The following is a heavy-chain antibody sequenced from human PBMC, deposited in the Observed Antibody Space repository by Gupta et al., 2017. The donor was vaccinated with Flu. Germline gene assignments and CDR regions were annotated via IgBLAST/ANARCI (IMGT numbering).Heavy chain of an antibody. CDR3: TRRGSRTMFTPPYFDY. Sequence: EVQLVESGGGLVQPGRSLRLSCTASGFTFGDYAMSWVRQAPGKGLEWVGFIRSKAYGGTTEYAASVKGRFTISRDDSKSIAYLQMNSLKTEDTAVYYCTRRGSRTMFTPPYFDYWGQGTLVTVSS. CDR2: IRSKAYGGTT. D-gene: IGHD3-10*02. J-gene: IGHJ4*02. V-gene: IGHV3-49*04. CDR1: GFTFGDYA.